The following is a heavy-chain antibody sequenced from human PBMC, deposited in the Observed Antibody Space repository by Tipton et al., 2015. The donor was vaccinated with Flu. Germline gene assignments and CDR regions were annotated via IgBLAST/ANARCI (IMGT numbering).Heavy chain of an antibody. D-gene: IGHD3-10*01. V-gene: IGHV4-31*03. CDR3: ARSTYYYGSGSSDY. Sequence: TLSLTCTVSGGSIYTGGSYWSWVRQHPGKGLEWIGYIYYSGSTYYNPSLKCRVTISVDTSKNQFSLNLSSVTAADTAVYYCARSTYYYGSGSSDYWGRGTLVTVSS. CDR2: IYYSGST. CDR1: GGSIYTGGSY. J-gene: IGHJ4*02.